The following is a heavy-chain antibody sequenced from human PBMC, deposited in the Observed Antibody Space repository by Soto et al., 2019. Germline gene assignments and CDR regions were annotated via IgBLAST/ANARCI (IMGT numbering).Heavy chain of an antibody. CDR2: IFPGDSDT. J-gene: IGHJ6*02. D-gene: IGHD3-22*01. Sequence: GESLKISCQGSGYTFTNHWIDWVRQIPGKGLEWMGIIFPGDSDTRYSPSFEGQVTISADKSISTAYLHFSSLKASDSAIYYCARRDSSSYFYGMDVWGQGTTVTVSS. CDR1: GYTFTNHW. V-gene: IGHV5-51*01. CDR3: ARRDSSSYFYGMDV.